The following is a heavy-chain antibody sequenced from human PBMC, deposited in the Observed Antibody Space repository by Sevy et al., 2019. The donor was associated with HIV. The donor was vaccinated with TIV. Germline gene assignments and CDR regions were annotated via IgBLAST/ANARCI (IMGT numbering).Heavy chain of an antibody. V-gene: IGHV3-21*01. CDR1: GFTFSSYS. D-gene: IGHD2-2*01. CDR2: ISSSSSYI. Sequence: GGSLRLSCAASGFTFSSYSMNWVRQAPGKGLEWVSSISSSSSYIYYAYSVKGRFTISSENAKNSMYLQMNSLRAEDTAVYYCERGSCSSTSCYVDYWGQGTLVTVSS. J-gene: IGHJ4*02. CDR3: ERGSCSSTSCYVDY.